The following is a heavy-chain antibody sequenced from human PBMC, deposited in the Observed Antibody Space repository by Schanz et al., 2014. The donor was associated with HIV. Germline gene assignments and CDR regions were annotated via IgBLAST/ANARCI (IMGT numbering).Heavy chain of an antibody. Sequence: EVQLGESGGGLVQPGRSLRLSCAASGFTFDDYAMHWVRQVPGKGLEWASGITWNSITIDYADSVKGRFTISRDNAKNSLYLQMNSLRPEDTALYYCAKGTFLAADGHDAFDIWGQGTMVTVSS. CDR3: AKGTFLAADGHDAFDI. J-gene: IGHJ3*02. D-gene: IGHD6-13*01. CDR1: GFTFDDYA. V-gene: IGHV3-9*01. CDR2: ITWNSITI.